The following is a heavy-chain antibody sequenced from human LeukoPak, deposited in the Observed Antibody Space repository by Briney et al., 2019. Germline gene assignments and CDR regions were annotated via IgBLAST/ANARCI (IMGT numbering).Heavy chain of an antibody. J-gene: IGHJ4*02. D-gene: IGHD2-2*01. CDR1: GWSFSGYY. CDR2: INHSGST. Sequence: PSETLSLTCAVYGWSFSGYYWSWIRQPPGKGLEWIGEINHSGSTNYNPSLKSRVTISVDTSKNQFSLKPSSVPAANTAVYYCARVQTTGYCSSTSCYGQVPGDYWGQGTLVTVSS. V-gene: IGHV4-34*01. CDR3: ARVQTTGYCSSTSCYGQVPGDY.